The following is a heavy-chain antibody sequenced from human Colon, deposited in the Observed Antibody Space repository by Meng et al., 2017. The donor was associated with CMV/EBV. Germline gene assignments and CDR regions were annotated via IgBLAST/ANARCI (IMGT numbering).Heavy chain of an antibody. D-gene: IGHD3/OR15-3a*01. J-gene: IGHJ4*02. V-gene: IGHV1-2*02. Sequence: ASVKVSCKSSGYTFTDYYIHWVRQAPGQGLEWMGWIDPKSGGTKYPQAFQGRVTMSSDTSMTTAYLDISGLRSDDTAIYYCARSEFWNSFYKHIDFDSWCQGTLVTVSS. CDR2: IDPKSGGT. CDR3: ARSEFWNSFYKHIDFDS. CDR1: GYTFTDYY.